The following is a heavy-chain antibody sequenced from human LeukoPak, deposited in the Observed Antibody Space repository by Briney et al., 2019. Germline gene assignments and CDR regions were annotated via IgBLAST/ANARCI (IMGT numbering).Heavy chain of an antibody. Sequence: SETLSLTCTVSGGSISSYYWSWIRQPPGKGLEWIGYIYYSGSTNYNPSLKSRVTISVDTSKNQFSLKLSSVTAADTAVYYCARGHYDSSGYHSPYNWFDPWGQGTLVTVSS. CDR3: ARGHYDSSGYHSPYNWFDP. D-gene: IGHD3-22*01. J-gene: IGHJ5*02. CDR1: GGSISSYY. CDR2: IYYSGST. V-gene: IGHV4-59*01.